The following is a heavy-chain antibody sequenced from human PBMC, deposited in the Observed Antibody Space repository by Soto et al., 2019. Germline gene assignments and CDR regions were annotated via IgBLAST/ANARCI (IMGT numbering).Heavy chain of an antibody. CDR2: INAGNGNT. V-gene: IGHV1-3*01. Sequence: ASVKVSCKASGYTFTSYTIHWMRQAPGQRLEWMGWINAGNGNTKYSQKFQGRVTITRDTSASTAYMELSSLRSEDTAVYYCARDSTYYYYGMDVWGQGTTVTVSS. J-gene: IGHJ6*02. CDR3: ARDSTYYYYGMDV. CDR1: GYTFTSYT.